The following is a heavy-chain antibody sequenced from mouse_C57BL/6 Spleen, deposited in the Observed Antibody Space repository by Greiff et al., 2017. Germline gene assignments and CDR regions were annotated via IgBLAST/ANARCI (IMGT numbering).Heavy chain of an antibody. CDR1: GYSITSGYY. J-gene: IGHJ4*01. CDR3: AREYDYDESMDY. D-gene: IGHD2-4*01. CDR2: ISYDGSN. Sequence: EVHLVESGPGLVKPSQSLSLTCSVTGYSITSGYYWNWIRQFPGNKLEWMGYISYDGSNNYNPSLKNRISITRDTSKNQFFLKLNSVTTEDTATYYCAREYDYDESMDYWGQGTSVTVSS. V-gene: IGHV3-6*01.